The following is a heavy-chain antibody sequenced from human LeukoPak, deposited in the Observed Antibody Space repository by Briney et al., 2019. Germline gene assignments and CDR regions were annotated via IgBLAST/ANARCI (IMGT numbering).Heavy chain of an antibody. CDR2: VSCSGRST. Sequence: PGGSLRLSGAASGFTFSDYAMSWVRQAPGKGLEWVSAVSCSGRSTYYADSGKGRFTISRDTSKNTLYLQMNSLRAEDTAVYDCASGYSSGWYYFDYLGQGTLVTVSS. V-gene: IGHV3-23*01. J-gene: IGHJ4*02. D-gene: IGHD6-19*01. CDR3: ASGYSSGWYYFDY. CDR1: GFTFSDYA.